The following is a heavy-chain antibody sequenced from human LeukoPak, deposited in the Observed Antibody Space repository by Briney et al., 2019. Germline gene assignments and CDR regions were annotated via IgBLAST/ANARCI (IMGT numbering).Heavy chain of an antibody. J-gene: IGHJ6*03. Sequence: SETLSLTCTVSGGSISSSSYYWGWIRQPPGKGLEWIGSIYYSGSTYYNPSLKSRVTISVDTSKNQFSLKLSPVTAADTAVYYCARYYYYYMDVWGKGTTVTVSS. V-gene: IGHV4-39*01. CDR2: IYYSGST. CDR3: ARYYYYYMDV. CDR1: GGSISSSSYY.